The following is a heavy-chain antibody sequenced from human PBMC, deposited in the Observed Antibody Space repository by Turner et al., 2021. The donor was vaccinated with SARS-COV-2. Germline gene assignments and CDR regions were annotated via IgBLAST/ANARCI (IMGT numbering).Heavy chain of an antibody. CDR3: ARGSYTNWDWYFDL. CDR2: FSFSGNT. CDR1: GASVNDHY. Sequence: QVQLQESGPGLVKPSEILSLSCTVSGASVNDHYWSWVRQAPGKGLESITYFSFSGNTNHNPSLKSRITLSLDASRNQFSLKMTSVTAADTAVYYCARGSYTNWDWYFDLWGRGTLVNVSS. V-gene: IGHV4-59*02. D-gene: IGHD7-27*01. J-gene: IGHJ2*01.